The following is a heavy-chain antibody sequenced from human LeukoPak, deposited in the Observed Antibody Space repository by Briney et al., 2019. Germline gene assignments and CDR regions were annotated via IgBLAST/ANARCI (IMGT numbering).Heavy chain of an antibody. CDR1: GFPFSSYA. D-gene: IGHD5-18*01. CDR2: ISGSGGST. CDR3: AKKSSYGFYYFDY. J-gene: IGHJ4*02. Sequence: GSLRLSCAASGFPFSSYAMSWVRQAPGKGLEWVSAISGSGGSTYYADSVKGRFTISRDNSKNTLYLQMNSLRAEDTAVYYCAKKSSYGFYYFDYWGQGTLVTVSS. V-gene: IGHV3-23*01.